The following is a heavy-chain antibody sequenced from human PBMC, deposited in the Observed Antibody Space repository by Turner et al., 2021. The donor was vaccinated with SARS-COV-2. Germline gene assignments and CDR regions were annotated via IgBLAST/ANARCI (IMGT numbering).Heavy chain of an antibody. Sequence: VQLVQSGAEVKKPGSSVKVSCKASGDTFRNYAINWVRQAPGQGREWMGRIVPTFSRTNYAQDFQGRVTITADKSSNTLNMELSSLRSDDTAVYYCAREGSALDYWGQGTLVTVSS. V-gene: IGHV1-69*04. CDR2: IVPTFSRT. CDR3: AREGSALDY. J-gene: IGHJ4*02. CDR1: GDTFRNYA.